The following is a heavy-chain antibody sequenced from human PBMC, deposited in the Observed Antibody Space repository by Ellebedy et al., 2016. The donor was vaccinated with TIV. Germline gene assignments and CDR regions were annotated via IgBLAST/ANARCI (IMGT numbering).Heavy chain of an antibody. CDR3: AKKAAFVAVAGTLACWFDP. CDR2: INHSGDI. CDR1: GGSFSVYY. J-gene: IGHJ5*02. V-gene: IGHV4-34*01. D-gene: IGHD6-19*01. Sequence: MPSETLSLTCAVYGGSFSVYYWSWIRQSPGKGLEWIGEINHSGDINYNPSLKSRVTISVDTSKNQFSLKLSSVTAADTAVYYCAKKAAFVAVAGTLACWFDPWGQGTLVTVSS.